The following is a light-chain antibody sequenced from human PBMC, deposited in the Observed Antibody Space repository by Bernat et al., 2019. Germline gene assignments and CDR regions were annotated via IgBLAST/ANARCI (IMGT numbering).Light chain of an antibody. V-gene: IGKV1-33*01. CDR2: DAS. J-gene: IGKJ2*02. CDR3: QQYDNLPPCT. Sequence: DIQMTQSPSSLSASVGDRVTITCQASQDISNYLNWYQQKPGKAPKLLIYDASNLETGVPSRFSGSGSGTDFTFTISSLQPEYIATYYCQQYDNLPPCTFGQGTKLEIK. CDR1: QDISNY.